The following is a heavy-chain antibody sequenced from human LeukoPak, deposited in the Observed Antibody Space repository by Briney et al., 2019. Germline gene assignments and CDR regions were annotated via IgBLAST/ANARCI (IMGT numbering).Heavy chain of an antibody. J-gene: IGHJ4*02. D-gene: IGHD2-21*02. CDR2: ITGSGGSI. V-gene: IGHV3-23*01. CDR3: AKSVTGNRGYYFDY. Sequence: PGGSLTLSCAASGFTFTRQAMGWVRQAPGKGLEWVSVITGSGGSIDYADSVKGRFIISRDNSKNTLYLQMNSLRAEDTAVYYCAKSVTGNRGYYFDYWGQGTLVTVSS. CDR1: GFTFTRQA.